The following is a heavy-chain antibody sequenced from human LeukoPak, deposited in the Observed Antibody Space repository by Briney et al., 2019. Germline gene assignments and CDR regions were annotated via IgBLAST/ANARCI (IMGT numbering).Heavy chain of an antibody. CDR3: ARDTFRRVRGVIIYGRLGY. D-gene: IGHD3-10*01. V-gene: IGHV7-4-1*02. Sequence: GASVKVSCKASGYTFTSYAMNWVRQAPGQGLEWMGWINTNTGNPTYAQGFTGRVVFSLDTSVSTAYLQISSLKAEDTAVYYCARDTFRRVRGVIIYGRLGYWGQGTLVTVSS. CDR2: INTNTGNP. J-gene: IGHJ4*02. CDR1: GYTFTSYA.